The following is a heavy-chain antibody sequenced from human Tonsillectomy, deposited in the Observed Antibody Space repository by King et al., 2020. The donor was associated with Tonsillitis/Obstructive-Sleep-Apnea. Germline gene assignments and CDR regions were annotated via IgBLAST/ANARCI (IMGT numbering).Heavy chain of an antibody. J-gene: IGHJ4*02. V-gene: IGHV3-30*04. Sequence: VQLVESGGGVVQPGRSLRISCAASGFTFSTYAMHWVRQAPGKGLEWVAVISYDGSNKYYGDSVKGRFTICRDNSRNTLYLQMNSLRAEDTAVYYCARAIRVENYDFWSGYYLDYWGQGTLVTVSS. CDR2: ISYDGSNK. CDR1: GFTFSTYA. D-gene: IGHD3-3*01. CDR3: ARAIRVENYDFWSGYYLDY.